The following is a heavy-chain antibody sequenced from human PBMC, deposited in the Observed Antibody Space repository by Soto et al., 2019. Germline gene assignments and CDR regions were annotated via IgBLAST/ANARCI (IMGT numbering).Heavy chain of an antibody. D-gene: IGHD6-6*01. CDR2: ISPIFGTA. CDR1: GGTFSSYA. V-gene: IGHV1-69*13. Sequence: SVKVSCKASGGTFSSYAISWVRQAPGQGLEWMGGISPIFGTANYAQKFQGRVTITADESTSTAYMELSSLRSADTAVYYCASPSTSQRYYYYYGMDPWGQGTMVTVSS. CDR3: ASPSTSQRYYYYYGMDP. J-gene: IGHJ6*02.